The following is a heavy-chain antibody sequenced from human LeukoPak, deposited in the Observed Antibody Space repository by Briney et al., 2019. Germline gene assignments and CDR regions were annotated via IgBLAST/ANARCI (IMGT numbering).Heavy chain of an antibody. Sequence: SDTLSLICTVSGYSISSGYYWGWIRPPPGKGLEWIGNIYHSGSTFYNPSLKRLVTISVDTSKIQFSLKLSSVTAADTAVYYCARPGRGYSYGYGAWGQGTLVTVSS. CDR1: GYSISSGYY. J-gene: IGHJ5*02. CDR2: IYHSGST. V-gene: IGHV4-38-2*02. CDR3: ARPGRGYSYGYGA. D-gene: IGHD5-18*01.